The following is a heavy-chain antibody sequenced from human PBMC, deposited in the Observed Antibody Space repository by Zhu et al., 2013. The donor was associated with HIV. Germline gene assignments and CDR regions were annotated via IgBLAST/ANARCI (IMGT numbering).Heavy chain of an antibody. CDR2: IYYSGST. CDR1: GGSISSSSYY. CDR3: ARVGYYYGSGSPEGAFDI. V-gene: IGHV4-39*07. D-gene: IGHD3-10*01. J-gene: IGHJ3*02. Sequence: QVQLQESGPGLVKPSETLSLTCTVSGGSISSSSYYWGWIRQPPGKGLEWIGSIYYSGSTYYNPSLKSRVTISVDTSKNQFSLKLSSVTAADTAVYYCARVGYYYGSGSPEGAFDIWGQGTMVTVSS.